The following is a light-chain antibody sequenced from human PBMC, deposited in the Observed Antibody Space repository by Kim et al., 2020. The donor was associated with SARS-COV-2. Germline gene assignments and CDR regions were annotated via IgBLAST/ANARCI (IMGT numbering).Light chain of an antibody. CDR3: QAWDTSTYV. V-gene: IGLV3-1*01. CDR2: RDS. CDR1: KLGDKY. Sequence: SYELTQPPSVSVSPGQTASITCSGDKLGDKYVSWYQQKPGQSPVLVIYRDSERPSGIPERFSGSNSGNTAYLTISGTQAMDEADYYCQAWDTSTYVFGTGTKVTVL. J-gene: IGLJ1*01.